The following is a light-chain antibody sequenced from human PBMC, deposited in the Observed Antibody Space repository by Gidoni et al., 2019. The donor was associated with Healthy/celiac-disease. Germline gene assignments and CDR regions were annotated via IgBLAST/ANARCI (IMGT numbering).Light chain of an antibody. CDR1: KLGDKY. J-gene: IGLJ2*01. CDR3: QAWDSSTSGVV. CDR2: QDS. Sequence: SYELTQPPSVSVSPGQTASITCSGDKLGDKYACWYQQKPGQSPVLVIYQDSKLPSGIPERFSGSNSGNTATLTISGTQAMDEADYYCQAWDSSTSGVVFGGGTKLTVL. V-gene: IGLV3-1*01.